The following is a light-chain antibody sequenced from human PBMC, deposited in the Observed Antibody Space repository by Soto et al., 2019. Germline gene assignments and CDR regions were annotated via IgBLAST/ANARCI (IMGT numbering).Light chain of an antibody. Sequence: AIQLTQSPSSLSASVGDRVTITCRASQGIRSALGWYQQKTGKVPKLLIYAASTLQSGVPSRFSGSGFGTDFTLTINSLQPEDFETYYCLLDYAYFWAFGQGTKVDIK. CDR2: AAS. V-gene: IGKV1-6*01. J-gene: IGKJ1*01. CDR3: LLDYAYFWA. CDR1: QGIRSA.